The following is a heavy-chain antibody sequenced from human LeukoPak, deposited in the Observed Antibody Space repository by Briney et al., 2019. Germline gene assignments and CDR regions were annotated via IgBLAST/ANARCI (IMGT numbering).Heavy chain of an antibody. J-gene: IGHJ4*02. CDR1: GGSISNYF. CDR3: ARQPGYYGSGSDFDY. V-gene: IGHV4-4*07. D-gene: IGHD3-10*01. CDR2: IYTSGST. Sequence: SETLSLTCTVFGGSISNYFWSWIRQPAGKGLEWIGRIYTSGSTNYNPSLKSRVTMSVDPSKNQFSLKLSSVTAADTAVYYCARQPGYYGSGSDFDYWGPGTLVTVSS.